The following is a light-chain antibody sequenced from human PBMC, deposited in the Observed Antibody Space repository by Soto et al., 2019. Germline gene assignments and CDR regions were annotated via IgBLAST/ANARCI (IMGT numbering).Light chain of an antibody. CDR1: ISDVGNYNY. J-gene: IGLJ1*01. CDR2: QCS. Sequence: QSVLTQPASVSWSPGDSITISFTGTISDVGNYNYVSCYQQHPVKAPQLIIFQCSNLASGFSNRFSGSKSGDTASLNISGLKAEDEADYYCSSYTTSSTLYVFGTGTKVTVL. CDR3: SSYTTSSTLYV. V-gene: IGLV2-14*01.